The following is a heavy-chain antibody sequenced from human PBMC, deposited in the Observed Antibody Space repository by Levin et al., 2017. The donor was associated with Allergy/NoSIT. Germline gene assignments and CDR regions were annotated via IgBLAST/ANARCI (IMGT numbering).Heavy chain of an antibody. Sequence: GGSLRLSCKASGYTFTSYGISWVRQAPGQGLEWMGWISAYNGNTNYAQKLQGRVTMTTDTSTSTAYMELRSLRSDDTAVYYCARDRANAAGTFGYDYWGQGTLVTVSS. CDR3: ARDRANAAGTFGYDY. J-gene: IGHJ4*02. CDR1: GYTFTSYG. D-gene: IGHD6-13*01. V-gene: IGHV1-18*01. CDR2: ISAYNGNT.